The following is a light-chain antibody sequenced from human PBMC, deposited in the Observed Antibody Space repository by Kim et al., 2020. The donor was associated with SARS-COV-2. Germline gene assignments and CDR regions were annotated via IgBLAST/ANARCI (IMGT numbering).Light chain of an antibody. CDR2: YDS. CDR3: QVWDSSSDHRVV. Sequence: PGKTARVTCGGNSIGSKSVHWYQQRPGQAPVLVISYDSDRPSGIPERLSGSNSGNTATLTISRVEAGDEADYYCQVWDSSSDHRVVFGGGTQLTVL. J-gene: IGLJ2*01. V-gene: IGLV3-21*04. CDR1: SIGSKS.